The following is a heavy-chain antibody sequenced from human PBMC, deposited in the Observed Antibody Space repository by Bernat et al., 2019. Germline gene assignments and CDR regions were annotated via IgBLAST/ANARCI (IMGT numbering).Heavy chain of an antibody. J-gene: IGHJ6*02. CDR1: GFTFSSYA. D-gene: IGHD2-15*01. V-gene: IGHV3-64*04. Sequence: VQLVESGGGLVQPGGSLRLSCSASGFTFSSYAMHWVRQAPGKGLEYVSAISSNGGSTYYADAVKGRFTITRDNSKNTLYLQMNRLRAEDTAVYYCAKDRGYCSGGSCYVYGMDVWGQGTTVTVSS. CDR3: AKDRGYCSGGSCYVYGMDV. CDR2: ISSNGGST.